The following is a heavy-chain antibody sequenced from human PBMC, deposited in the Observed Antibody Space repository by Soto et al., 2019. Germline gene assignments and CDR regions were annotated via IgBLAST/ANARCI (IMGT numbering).Heavy chain of an antibody. V-gene: IGHV4-59*12. Sequence: SETLSLTCTVSGGSISSYYWSWTRQPPGKGLEWIGEIYHTGSTKYNPSLKNRVTISLDKSNNQFSLNLKSVTAADTAVYYCARAVTIFGVVTHVDYWGQGTLVTVSS. J-gene: IGHJ4*02. D-gene: IGHD3-3*01. CDR1: GGSISSYY. CDR2: IYHTGST. CDR3: ARAVTIFGVVTHVDY.